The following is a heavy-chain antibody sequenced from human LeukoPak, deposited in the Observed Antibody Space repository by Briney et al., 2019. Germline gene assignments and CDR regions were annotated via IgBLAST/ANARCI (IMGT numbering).Heavy chain of an antibody. CDR1: TSSISTYY. Sequence: SETLSLTCTVSTSSISTYYWSWIRQPPGKGLEWIGYIYYSGSTNYNPSLKGRVTISVDTSKNQFSLKLISVTAADTAVYYCARAHFDWFFDYWGQGTLVTVSS. V-gene: IGHV4-59*01. CDR2: IYYSGST. J-gene: IGHJ4*02. CDR3: ARAHFDWFFDY. D-gene: IGHD3-9*01.